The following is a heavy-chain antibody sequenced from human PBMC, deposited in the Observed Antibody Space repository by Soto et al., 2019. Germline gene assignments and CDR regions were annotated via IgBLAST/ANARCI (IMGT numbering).Heavy chain of an antibody. D-gene: IGHD6-6*01. Sequence: SETLSLTCTVSGGSISSSSYYWGWIRQPPGKGLEWIGSIYYSGSTYYNPSLKGRVTISVDTSKNQFSLKLSSVTAADTAVYYCARHLGAARNYYYYGMDVWGQGTTVTVSS. V-gene: IGHV4-39*01. CDR3: ARHLGAARNYYYYGMDV. J-gene: IGHJ6*02. CDR2: IYYSGST. CDR1: GGSISSSSYY.